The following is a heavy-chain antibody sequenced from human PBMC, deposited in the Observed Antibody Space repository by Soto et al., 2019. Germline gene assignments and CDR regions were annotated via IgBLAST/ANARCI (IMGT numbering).Heavy chain of an antibody. J-gene: IGHJ3*02. CDR1: GYTFTSYA. CDR2: INAGNGNT. CDR3: ARGPTEYCSGGSCYRDGAFDI. Sequence: ASVKVSCKASGYTFTSYAMHWVRQAPGQRLEWMGWINAGNGNTKYSQKFQGRVTITRDTSASTAYMELNSLRAGDTAVYYCARGPTEYCSGGSCYRDGAFDIWGQGTMVTVSS. D-gene: IGHD2-15*01. V-gene: IGHV1-3*01.